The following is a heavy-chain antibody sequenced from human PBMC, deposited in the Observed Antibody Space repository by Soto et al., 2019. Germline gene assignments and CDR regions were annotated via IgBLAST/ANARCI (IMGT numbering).Heavy chain of an antibody. CDR3: ANGCGDSCSSKIHY. Sequence: EVQLLESGGGLVQPGGSLRLSCAASGFTFSRYAISWVRQAPGKGLEWVSGISDSGGSTYYADSGKGRFTISRDNSKTTLYLKMNSLRAEDTAVYYCANGCGDSCSSKIHYWGHGALVTVYS. J-gene: IGHJ4*01. D-gene: IGHD2-15*01. CDR1: GFTFSRYA. CDR2: ISDSGGST. V-gene: IGHV3-23*01.